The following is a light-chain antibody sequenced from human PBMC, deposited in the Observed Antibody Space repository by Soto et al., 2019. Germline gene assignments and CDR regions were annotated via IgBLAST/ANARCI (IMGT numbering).Light chain of an antibody. CDR2: AAS. Sequence: AIQMTQSPSSLSASVGDRVTITCRASQDIRNDLGWYQQKPGKAHTLLIYAASSLQSGVPSRFSVSVSGTDFTLTISSLHAEDFATYYCLQHFNFSFTFGQGTKLQIK. CDR1: QDIRND. V-gene: IGKV1-6*01. CDR3: LQHFNFSFT. J-gene: IGKJ2*01.